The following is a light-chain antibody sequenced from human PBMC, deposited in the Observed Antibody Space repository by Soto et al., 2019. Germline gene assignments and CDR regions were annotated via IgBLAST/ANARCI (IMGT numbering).Light chain of an antibody. Sequence: VLTQSPVSLSLSPGERAALSVRASESISRSLAWYQQRPGQAPRLLMYDASNRATGIPQRFSGSGSGTDFTLTISRLEPEDFAVYYCHQSGSSPLTFGGGTKVDI. J-gene: IGKJ4*01. V-gene: IGKV3-20*01. CDR1: ESISRS. CDR3: HQSGSSPLT. CDR2: DAS.